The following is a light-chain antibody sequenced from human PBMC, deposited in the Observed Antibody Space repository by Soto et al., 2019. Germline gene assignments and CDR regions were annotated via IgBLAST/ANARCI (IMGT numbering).Light chain of an antibody. CDR3: QQFGSSPGFT. J-gene: IGKJ3*01. Sequence: EIVLTQSPGTLSLTTGERATLSCRASQSINNRYLAWYQQKPGQAPRLLIYGASSRATGIPDRFIGSGSGTDFTLTISRLEPADFAVYYCQQFGSSPGFTFGPGTKVDIK. CDR2: GAS. V-gene: IGKV3-20*01. CDR1: QSINNRY.